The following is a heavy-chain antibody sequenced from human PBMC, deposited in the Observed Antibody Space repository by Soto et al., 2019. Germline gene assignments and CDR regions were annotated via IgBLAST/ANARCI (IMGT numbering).Heavy chain of an antibody. Sequence: PSETLSLTCAVYGGSFSGYYWSWIRQPPGKGLEWIGEINHSGSTNYNPSLKSRVTISVDTSKNQFSLKLSSVTAADTAVYYCARVGKRYCSGGSCYRQHHFDYWGQGTLVTVSS. D-gene: IGHD2-15*01. V-gene: IGHV4-34*01. CDR3: ARVGKRYCSGGSCYRQHHFDY. CDR1: GGSFSGYY. J-gene: IGHJ4*02. CDR2: INHSGST.